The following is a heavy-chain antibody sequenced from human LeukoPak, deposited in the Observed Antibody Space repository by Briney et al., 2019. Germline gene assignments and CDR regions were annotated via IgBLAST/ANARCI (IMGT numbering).Heavy chain of an antibody. J-gene: IGHJ6*02. CDR2: IKSKTDGGTT. CDR1: GFTLTNAW. D-gene: IGHD3-3*01. V-gene: IGHV3-15*01. CDR3: TTGKRYRFFGTDV. Sequence: GGSLRLSCAASGFTLTNAWMSWVRQAPGKGLEWVGRIKSKTDGGTTDYAAPVKGRFTISRDDSKSTVYLQMNSLTTEDTAVYYCTTGKRYRFFGTDVWGQGTTVTVSS.